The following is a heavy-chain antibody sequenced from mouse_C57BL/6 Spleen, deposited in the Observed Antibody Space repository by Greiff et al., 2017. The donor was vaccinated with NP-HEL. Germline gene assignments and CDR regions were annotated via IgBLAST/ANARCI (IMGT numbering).Heavy chain of an antibody. CDR2: IYPGSGST. Sequence: QVQLQQPGAELVKPGASVKMSCKASGYTFTSYWITWVKQRPGQGLEWIGDIYPGSGSTNYNEKFKSKATLTVGTSSSTAYMQLSSRTAEDSAVYYCAREYGDGNYPFAYWGQGTLVTVSA. J-gene: IGHJ3*01. D-gene: IGHD2-1*01. CDR3: AREYGDGNYPFAY. CDR1: GYTFTSYW. V-gene: IGHV1-55*01.